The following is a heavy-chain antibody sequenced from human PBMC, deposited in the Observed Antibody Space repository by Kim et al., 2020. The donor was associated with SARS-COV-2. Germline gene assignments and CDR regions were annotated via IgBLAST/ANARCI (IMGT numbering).Heavy chain of an antibody. J-gene: IGHJ4*02. Sequence: AQKLQDRVTMTTDTPTSTAYMELRSLRSDDTAVYYCARGRGVGTPYYFDYWGQGTLVTVSS. CDR3: ARGRGVGTPYYFDY. V-gene: IGHV1-18*01. D-gene: IGHD2-21*02.